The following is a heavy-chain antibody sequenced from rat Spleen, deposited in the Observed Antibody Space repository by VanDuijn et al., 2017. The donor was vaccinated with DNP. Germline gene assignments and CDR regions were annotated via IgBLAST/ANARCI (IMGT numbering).Heavy chain of an antibody. D-gene: IGHD1-11*01. J-gene: IGHJ3*01. V-gene: IGHV5S10*01. Sequence: EVQLVESGGGLVQPGRSLKLSCAASGFTFSDYNMAWVRQAPKKGLEWVATIIYDGSRTYYRDSVKGRFTISRDNAKSTLYLQMDSLRSEDTATYYCTKPASYGGFWFAHWGQGTLVTVSP. CDR3: TKPASYGGFWFAH. CDR2: IIYDGSRT. CDR1: GFTFSDYN.